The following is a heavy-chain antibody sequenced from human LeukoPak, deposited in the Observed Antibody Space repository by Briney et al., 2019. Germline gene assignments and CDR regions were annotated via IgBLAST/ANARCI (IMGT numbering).Heavy chain of an antibody. V-gene: IGHV1-24*01. CDR2: FDPEDGET. J-gene: IGHJ3*02. CDR1: GYTRTELS. CDR3: ATDTSADYAVAAFDI. D-gene: IGHD4-17*01. Sequence: ASVKVSCKVSGYTRTELSMHWVRQAPGKGVEWMGGFDPEDGETIYAQKFQGRVTMTEDTSTDTAYMELSSLRSEDTAVYYCATDTSADYAVAAFDIWGQGTMVAVSS.